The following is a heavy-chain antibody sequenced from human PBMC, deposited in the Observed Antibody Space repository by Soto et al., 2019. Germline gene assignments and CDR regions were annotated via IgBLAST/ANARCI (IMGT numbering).Heavy chain of an antibody. CDR3: ARGRTVSSIGPLLV. V-gene: IGHV1-18*01. J-gene: IGHJ1*01. CDR1: GYNFFDYG. CDR2: VRPKSGNT. D-gene: IGHD1-1*01. Sequence: QIQLVQSGAEVKKPGASVKVSCKASGYNFFDYGVSWVRQAPGQGLEWMGWVRPKSGNTDYARKVKGRFTMTTDTSTRTAYMELRGLRSDDTAVYYCARGRTVSSIGPLLVWGQGTLVSVSS.